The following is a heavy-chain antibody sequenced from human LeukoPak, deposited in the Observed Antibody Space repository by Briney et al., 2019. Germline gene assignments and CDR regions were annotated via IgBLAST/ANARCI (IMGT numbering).Heavy chain of an antibody. CDR1: GYTFTSYD. Sequence: ASVKVSCKASGYTFTSYDINWVRQATGQRLEWMGWMNPNSGNTGYAQKFQGRVTITRNTSISTAYMELSSLRSEDTAVYYCARERKPYCSSTICYYYYYMDVWGKGTTVTVSS. CDR3: ARERKPYCSSTICYYYYYMDV. D-gene: IGHD2-2*01. J-gene: IGHJ6*03. V-gene: IGHV1-8*03. CDR2: MNPNSGNT.